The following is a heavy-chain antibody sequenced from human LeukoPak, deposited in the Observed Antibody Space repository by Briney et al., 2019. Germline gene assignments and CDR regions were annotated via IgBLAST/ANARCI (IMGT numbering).Heavy chain of an antibody. Sequence: GGSLGLSCAASGFTFSSYWMSWVRQAPGKGLEWVANIKQDGSDKYYVDSVKGRFTVSRDNAKNSLYLQMNSLRAEDTAVYYCAREGSDWNYYYYMDVWGKGTTVTVSS. CDR2: IKQDGSDK. D-gene: IGHD2-21*01. CDR3: AREGSDWNYYYYMDV. V-gene: IGHV3-7*01. CDR1: GFTFSSYW. J-gene: IGHJ6*03.